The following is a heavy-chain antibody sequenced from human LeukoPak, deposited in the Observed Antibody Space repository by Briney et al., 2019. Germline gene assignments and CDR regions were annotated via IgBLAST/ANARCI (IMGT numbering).Heavy chain of an antibody. J-gene: IGHJ6*02. CDR2: IYVSGST. V-gene: IGHV4-59*01. D-gene: IGHD1-1*01. CDR1: GGSISSYY. CDR3: ARVGGTNYYYYGMDV. Sequence: SETLSLTCTVSGGSISSYYWSWIRQPPGKGLEWIGYIYVSGSTNYNPSLKSRVTISVDTSKNQFSLKLSSVTAADTAVYYCARVGGTNYYYYGMDVWGQGTTVTVSS.